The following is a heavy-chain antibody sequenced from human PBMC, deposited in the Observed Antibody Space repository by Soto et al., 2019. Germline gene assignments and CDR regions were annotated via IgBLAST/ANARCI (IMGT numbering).Heavy chain of an antibody. CDR1: GFTLRGYA. D-gene: IGHD6-6*01. Sequence: EVQLAESGGGLAQPGGSLRLSCAASGFTLRGYAMDWVRQAPGKGLEYVSGISSNGVGTYYANSVQGRFTISRDNSKNTGYLQMGSLRPEDMAVYYCAGRARPDFYYMDVWGKGTTVTVS. CDR2: ISSNGVGT. CDR3: AGRARPDFYYMDV. J-gene: IGHJ6*03. V-gene: IGHV3-64*01.